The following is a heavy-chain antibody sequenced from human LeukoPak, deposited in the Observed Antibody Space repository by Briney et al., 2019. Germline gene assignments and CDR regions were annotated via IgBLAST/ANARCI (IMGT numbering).Heavy chain of an antibody. V-gene: IGHV3-23*01. Sequence: PGGSLRLSCAASGFTFTYAWMSWVRQAPGKGLEWVSAISGSSGHTYYADSVKGRFTISRDNSKNTLYLQMNSLRAEDTAVYYCAKVGFSEMEWLLYSDHWGQGTLVTVSS. CDR1: GFTFTYAW. CDR3: AKVGFSEMEWLLYSDH. CDR2: ISGSSGHT. D-gene: IGHD3-3*01. J-gene: IGHJ4*02.